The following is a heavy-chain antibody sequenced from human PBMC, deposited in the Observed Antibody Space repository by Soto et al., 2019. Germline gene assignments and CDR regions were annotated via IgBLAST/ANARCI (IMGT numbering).Heavy chain of an antibody. Sequence: QVQLVESGGGLVKAGGSLRLSCAASGFIFSDYYMTWIRQAPGKGLEWLSCSSNRDRSTYYADSVKDPVVVSKDTATNLVDLQMNSLRAADTAVYFCARVWTIEKFGVISMSKGLDVWGQGTTVTVSS. CDR2: SSNRDRST. V-gene: IGHV3-11*01. CDR1: GFIFSDYY. J-gene: IGHJ6*02. D-gene: IGHD3-3*01. CDR3: ARVWTIEKFGVISMSKGLDV.